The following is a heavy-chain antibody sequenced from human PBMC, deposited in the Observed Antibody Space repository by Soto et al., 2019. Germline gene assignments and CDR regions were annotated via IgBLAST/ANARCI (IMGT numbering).Heavy chain of an antibody. CDR3: ARTSYYYGTSGYPTHNWFDP. J-gene: IGHJ5*02. CDR1: GYTFTDYY. D-gene: IGHD3-22*01. V-gene: IGHV1-2*02. Sequence: ASVKVSCKASGYTFTDYYMHWVRQAPGQGLEWMGWINPNSGGTNYAQRFQGRATLTRDTSISTAYMELSRLRSDDTAVYYCARTSYYYGTSGYPTHNWFDPWGQGTLVTVSS. CDR2: INPNSGGT.